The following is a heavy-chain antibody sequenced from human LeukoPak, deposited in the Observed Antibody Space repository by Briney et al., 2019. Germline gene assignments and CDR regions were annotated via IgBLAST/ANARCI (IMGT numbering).Heavy chain of an antibody. D-gene: IGHD1-1*01. Sequence: GGSLRLSRAASGFTFSSYAMHWVRQAPGKGLEWVAVISYDGSNKYYADSVKGRFTISRDNSKNTLYLQMNSLRAEDTAVYYCARVNINNWHSCDYWGQGTLVTVSS. J-gene: IGHJ4*02. CDR1: GFTFSSYA. CDR2: ISYDGSNK. CDR3: ARVNINNWHSCDY. V-gene: IGHV3-30-3*01.